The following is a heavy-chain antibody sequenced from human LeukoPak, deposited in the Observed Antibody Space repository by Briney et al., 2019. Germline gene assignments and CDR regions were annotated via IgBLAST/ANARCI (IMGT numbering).Heavy chain of an antibody. CDR3: ARGRSYGFDFDS. J-gene: IGHJ4*02. D-gene: IGHD5-18*01. V-gene: IGHV4-61*01. CDR2: KYYSGST. Sequence: SETLSLTCDVSGVSISTCCYYWPWIRQPPGKGLEWIGYKYYSGSTRYNPSLRSRLTISLASSKNEFSLRLTSVTAADTAVYYCARGRSYGFDFDSWGPGTLVIVSS. CDR1: GVSISTCCYY.